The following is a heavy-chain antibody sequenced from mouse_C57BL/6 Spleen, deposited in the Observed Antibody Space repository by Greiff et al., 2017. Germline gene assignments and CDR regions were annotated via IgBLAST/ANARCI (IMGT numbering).Heavy chain of an antibody. CDR1: GYSFTGYY. D-gene: IGHD1-1*02. J-gene: IGHJ3*01. Sequence: VQLKESGPELVKPGASVKISCKASGYSFTGYYMNWVKQSPEKSLEWIGEINPSTGGTTYNQKFKAKATLTVDKSSSTAYMQLKSLTSEDSAVYYCAGGSPWFAYWGQGTLVTVS. V-gene: IGHV1-42*01. CDR3: AGGSPWFAY. CDR2: INPSTGGT.